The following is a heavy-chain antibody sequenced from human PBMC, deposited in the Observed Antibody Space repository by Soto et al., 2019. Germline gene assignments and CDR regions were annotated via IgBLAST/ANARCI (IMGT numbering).Heavy chain of an antibody. Sequence: SLRLSCAASRVSFDYYGMHWVRQSPGKGLEWVSGISWNSGSIDYADSVKGRFTISRDNAKKSLYLQMNSLRAEDTGLYYCAKDMGPYCGGDCYSFDYWGQGTLVTVSS. CDR1: RVSFDYYG. CDR2: ISWNSGSI. J-gene: IGHJ4*02. V-gene: IGHV3-9*01. D-gene: IGHD2-21*02. CDR3: AKDMGPYCGGDCYSFDY.